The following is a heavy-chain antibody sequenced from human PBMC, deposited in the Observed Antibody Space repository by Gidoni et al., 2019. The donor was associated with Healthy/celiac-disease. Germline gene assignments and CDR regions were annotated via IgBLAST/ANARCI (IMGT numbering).Heavy chain of an antibody. V-gene: IGHV4-59*08. CDR1: GGSISSYY. D-gene: IGHD4-17*01. CDR3: ARGSPYGDYGNDY. CDR2: IYYSGST. Sequence: QVQLQESGPGLVKPSEPLSLTCTVSGGSISSYYWSWIRQPPGKGLEWIGYIYYSGSTNYNPSLKSRVTISVDTSKNQFSLKLSSVTAADTAVYYCARGSPYGDYGNDYWGQGTLVTVSS. J-gene: IGHJ4*02.